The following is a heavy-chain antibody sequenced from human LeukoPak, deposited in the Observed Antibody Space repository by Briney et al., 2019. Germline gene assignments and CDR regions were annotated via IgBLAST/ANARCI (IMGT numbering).Heavy chain of an antibody. CDR3: ARLASYGGNSIFDY. J-gene: IGHJ4*02. D-gene: IGHD4-23*01. CDR1: GLTFSSYG. V-gene: IGHV3-33*01. Sequence: PGRSLRLSCAASGLTFSSYGMHWVRQAPGKGLEWVAVIWYDGSNKYYADSVKGRFTISRDNSKNTLYLQMNSLRAEDTAVYYCARLASYGGNSIFDYWGQGTLVTVSS. CDR2: IWYDGSNK.